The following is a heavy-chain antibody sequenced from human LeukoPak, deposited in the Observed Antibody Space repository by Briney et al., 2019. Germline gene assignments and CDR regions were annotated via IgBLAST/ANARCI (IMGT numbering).Heavy chain of an antibody. CDR3: ARDIGGSYYFHC. Sequence: PSETLSLTCAVYGGSFSGYYWSWIRQPPGKGLEWIGEINHSGSTNYNPSLKSRVTISVDTSKNQFSLKLSSVTAADTAVYYCARDIGGSYYFHCWGQGTLVTVSS. CDR2: INHSGST. V-gene: IGHV4-34*01. CDR1: GGSFSGYY. J-gene: IGHJ4*02. D-gene: IGHD1-26*01.